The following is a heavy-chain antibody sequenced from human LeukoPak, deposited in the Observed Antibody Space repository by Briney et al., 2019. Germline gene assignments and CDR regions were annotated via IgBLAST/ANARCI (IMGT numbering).Heavy chain of an antibody. CDR3: TRGSDDYTLGNY. CDR1: GGSFDNSYC. CDR2: IYSSEFP. J-gene: IGHJ4*02. V-gene: IGHV4-39*01. Sequence: SETLSLSCTVSGGSFDNSYCWTWVRQPPGKRPEGIGTIYSSEFPYYNPSLRSRVPISADTSQNLFSLKLSSVTAADTAVYYCTRGSDDYTLGNYWGQGTLVTVSS. D-gene: IGHD5-24*01.